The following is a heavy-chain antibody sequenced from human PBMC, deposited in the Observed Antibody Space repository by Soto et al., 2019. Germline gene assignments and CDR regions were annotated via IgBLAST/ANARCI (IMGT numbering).Heavy chain of an antibody. CDR1: GFTFSSYE. V-gene: IGHV3-48*03. D-gene: IGHD5-18*01. CDR2: ISSSGSTI. CDR3: ARVTNGYSYGCPDY. J-gene: IGHJ4*02. Sequence: GSLRLSCAASGFTFSSYEMNWVRQAPGKGLEWVSYISSSGSTIYYADSVKGRFTISRDNAKNSLYLQMNSLRAEDTAVYYCARVTNGYSYGCPDYWGQGTLVTVSS.